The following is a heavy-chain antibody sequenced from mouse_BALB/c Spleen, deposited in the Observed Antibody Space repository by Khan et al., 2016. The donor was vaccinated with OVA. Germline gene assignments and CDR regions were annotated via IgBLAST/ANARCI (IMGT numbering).Heavy chain of an antibody. V-gene: IGHV1S132*01. D-gene: IGHD1-1*01. CDR1: GYIFTSYW. CDR2: IYPGTGST. Sequence: QVQLQQSGAELVRPGASVKLSCKTSGYIFTSYWIHWVKQRSGQGLEWIARIYPGTGSTYYNEKFKGKAILTEDKSSNSAYMPLRSLKSEASTVYFCSRAYYDSNYFDYGGQVTTLTVSS. CDR3: SRAYYDSNYFDY. J-gene: IGHJ2*01.